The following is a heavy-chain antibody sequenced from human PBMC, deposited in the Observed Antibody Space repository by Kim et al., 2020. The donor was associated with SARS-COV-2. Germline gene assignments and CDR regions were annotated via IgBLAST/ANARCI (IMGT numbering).Heavy chain of an antibody. V-gene: IGHV3-74*01. CDR1: GFTLSSYW. D-gene: IGHD3-10*01. Sequence: GGSLRLSCAASGFTLSSYWMHWVRQAPGKGLMWVSRISSDGRSIVYADSVKGRFTISRDSAKNTLYLQMNSLRAEDTAVYYCVRFASGYVAYWGQGTLVTVSS. CDR2: ISSDGRSI. J-gene: IGHJ4*02. CDR3: VRFASGYVAY.